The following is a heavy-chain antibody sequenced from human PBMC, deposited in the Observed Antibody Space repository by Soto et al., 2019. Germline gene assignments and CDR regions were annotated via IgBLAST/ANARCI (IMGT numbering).Heavy chain of an antibody. Sequence: PSETLSLTCTVSGGSISSGGYYWSWIRQQPGKGLEWIGYIYYSGSTYYNPSLKSRVTISVDTSKNQFSLKLSSVTAADTAVYYCARDRADYDFWSGTRGAFDIWGQGTMVTVSS. J-gene: IGHJ3*02. CDR2: IYYSGST. CDR1: GGSISSGGYY. CDR3: ARDRADYDFWSGTRGAFDI. D-gene: IGHD3-3*01. V-gene: IGHV4-31*03.